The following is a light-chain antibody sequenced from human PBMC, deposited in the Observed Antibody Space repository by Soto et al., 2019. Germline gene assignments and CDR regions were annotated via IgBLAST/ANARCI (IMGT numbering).Light chain of an antibody. V-gene: IGLV2-14*01. CDR2: DVS. J-gene: IGLJ1*01. CDR1: TSDIGGHNY. CDR3: SSYATSGTPYI. Sequence: QSALTQPASVSGSPGQSITISCTGTTSDIGGHNYVSWYQQHPGKAPKLMTYDVSYRPSGFSNRFSGSKSGNTASLTISGLQAEDEADYYCSSYATSGTPYIFATGTKLTVL.